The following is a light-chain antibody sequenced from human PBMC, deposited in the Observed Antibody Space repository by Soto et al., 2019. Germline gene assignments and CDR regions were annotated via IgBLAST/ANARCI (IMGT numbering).Light chain of an antibody. CDR3: QQYGSSGT. CDR1: ENVRTK. Sequence: EIVMTQSPAILSVSPGEGASLSCRASENVRTKVAWYQQKPGQAPRLLIYGASTRATGIPARFSGSGSGTDFTLTISRLEPEDFAVYYCQQYGSSGTFGQGTKVDIK. V-gene: IGKV3-15*01. CDR2: GAS. J-gene: IGKJ1*01.